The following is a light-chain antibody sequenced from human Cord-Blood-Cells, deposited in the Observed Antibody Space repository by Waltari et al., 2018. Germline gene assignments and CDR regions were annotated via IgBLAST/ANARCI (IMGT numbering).Light chain of an antibody. J-gene: IGKJ2*01. Sequence: DIQMTQSPSTLSASVGDRVTITCQAIQSISSWLAWYQQKPGKAPKILIYDASSLESGVPSRFSGSGSGTEFTLTISSRQPDDFATYYGQQYNSYSTFGQGTKLAIK. CDR2: DAS. V-gene: IGKV1-5*01. CDR1: QSISSW. CDR3: QQYNSYST.